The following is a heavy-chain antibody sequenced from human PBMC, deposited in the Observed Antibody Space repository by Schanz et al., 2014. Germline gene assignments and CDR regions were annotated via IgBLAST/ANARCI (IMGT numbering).Heavy chain of an antibody. D-gene: IGHD2-8*01. V-gene: IGHV4-39*01. CDR2: MYYDGST. J-gene: IGHJ3*02. CDR3: ASKGLTTDAFDI. CDR1: GGSMSSDTSY. Sequence: QLQLRESGPGLVKPSETLSLACTVSGGSMSSDTSYWGWIRQPPGKGLEWIGVMYYDGSTYYNPALKSRVTMPVDTSKTQFPLKLTSVPAADTAVYYCASKGLTTDAFDIWGQGTMVTVSS.